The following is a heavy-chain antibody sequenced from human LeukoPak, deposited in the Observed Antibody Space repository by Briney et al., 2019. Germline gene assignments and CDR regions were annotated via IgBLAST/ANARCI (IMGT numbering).Heavy chain of an antibody. J-gene: IGHJ6*02. CDR1: GYTFTGYY. V-gene: IGHV1-18*04. CDR3: ARDHPYYDFWSGYFALRADYYYYYGMDV. CDR2: ISAYNGNT. Sequence: GASVKVSCKASGYTFTGYYMHWVRQAPGQGLEWMGWISAYNGNTNYAQKLQGRVTMTTDTSTSTAYMELRSLRSDDTAVYYCARDHPYYDFWSGYFALRADYYYYYGMDVWGQGTTVTVSS. D-gene: IGHD3-3*01.